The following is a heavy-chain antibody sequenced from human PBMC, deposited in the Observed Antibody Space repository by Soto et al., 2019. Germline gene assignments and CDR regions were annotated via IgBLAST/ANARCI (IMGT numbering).Heavy chain of an antibody. CDR1: GFTFRSYA. V-gene: IGHV3-23*01. J-gene: IGHJ4*02. CDR2: MTGGGGNT. Sequence: PGGSLRLSCAASGFTFRSYAMAWVRQAAGKGLEWVSSMTGGGGNTYYADSVRGRFTISRDNSKNTLYLQMNSLTAEDTAVYYCATLNSFGSDYWGQGTLVTVSS. CDR3: ATLNSFGSDY. D-gene: IGHD5-18*01.